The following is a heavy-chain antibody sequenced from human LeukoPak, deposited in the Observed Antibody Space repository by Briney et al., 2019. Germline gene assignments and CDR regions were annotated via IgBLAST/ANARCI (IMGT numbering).Heavy chain of an antibody. D-gene: IGHD2-21*02. V-gene: IGHV3-48*04. CDR2: ISSSSSTI. CDR1: GFTFSSYR. CDR3: ARDPYCGGDCYDAFDI. Sequence: GGSLRLSCAASGFTFSSYRMNWVRQAPGKGLEWVSYISSSSSTIYYADSVKGRFTISRDNAKNSLYLQMNSLRAEDTAVYYCARDPYCGGDCYDAFDIWGQGTMVTVSS. J-gene: IGHJ3*02.